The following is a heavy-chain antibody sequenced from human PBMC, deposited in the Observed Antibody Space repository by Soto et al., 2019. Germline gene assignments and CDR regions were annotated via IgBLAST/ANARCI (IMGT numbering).Heavy chain of an antibody. CDR3: ARGHTTSYGMDV. CDR1: GGTFSSYA. J-gene: IGHJ6*02. V-gene: IGHV1-69*12. Sequence: QVQMGQSGAEVKKPGSSVKVSCKASGGTFSSYAISWVRQAHGQGLEWMGGIIPIFGTANYAQKFQGRVPITAEESTSTSYMELSSLRSEDKAVYYCARGHTTSYGMDVWGQWTTVTVSS. CDR2: IIPIFGTA. D-gene: IGHD1-1*01.